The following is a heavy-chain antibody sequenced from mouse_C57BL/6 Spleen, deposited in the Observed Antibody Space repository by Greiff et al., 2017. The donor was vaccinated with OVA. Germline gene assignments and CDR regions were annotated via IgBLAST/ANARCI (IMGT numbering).Heavy chain of an antibody. J-gene: IGHJ2*01. CDR2: IRNKANGYTT. Sequence: EVQLVESGGGLVQPGGSLSLSCAASGFTFTDYYMSWVRQPPGKALEWLGFIRNKANGYTTEYSASVKGRFTIARDNSQSILYLEMNAVRAEDSATYYCARDVYYFDDWGKGTTLTVSS. CDR3: ARDVYYFDD. CDR1: GFTFTDYY. V-gene: IGHV7-3*01.